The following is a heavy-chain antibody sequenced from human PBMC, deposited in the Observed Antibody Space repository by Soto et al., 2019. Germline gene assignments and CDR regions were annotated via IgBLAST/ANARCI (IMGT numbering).Heavy chain of an antibody. J-gene: IGHJ4*02. CDR2: ISDSGSLT. CDR1: GFTFSAYY. CDR3: ARAFVLGVEALSH. Sequence: QVQLVESGGGLVKPEGSLRLSCAASGFTFSAYYMSWIRQAPGKGLEWVSYISDSGSLTHYGDSVKGRFTISRDNAKASLYLQLDSLRAEDTAIYYSARAFVLGVEALSHWGQGTLVTVSS. D-gene: IGHD1-26*01. V-gene: IGHV3-11*01.